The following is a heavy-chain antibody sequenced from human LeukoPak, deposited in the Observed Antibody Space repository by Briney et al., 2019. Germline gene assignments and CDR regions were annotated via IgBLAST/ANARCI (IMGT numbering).Heavy chain of an antibody. V-gene: IGHV4-39*07. D-gene: IGHD6-6*01. CDR1: GGSISSSSYY. CDR3: ARAARTYNWFDP. Sequence: SETLSLTCTVSGGSISSSSYYWGWIRQPPGKGLEWIGNIYYSGSTYYNPSLKSRVTISVDTSKNQFSLKLSSVTAADTAVYYCARAARTYNWFDPWGQGTLVTVSS. CDR2: IYYSGST. J-gene: IGHJ5*02.